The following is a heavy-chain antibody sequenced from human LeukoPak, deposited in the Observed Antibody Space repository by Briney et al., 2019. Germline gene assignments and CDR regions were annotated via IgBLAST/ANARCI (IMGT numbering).Heavy chain of an antibody. J-gene: IGHJ4*02. Sequence: ASVKVSCKASGYTFTSYGISWVRQAPGQGLEWMGWISAYNGNTNYAQKLQGRVTMTTDTSTSTVYMELSSLRSDDTAVYYCARVRQRNYFDYWGQGTLVTVSS. CDR2: ISAYNGNT. CDR3: ARVRQRNYFDY. V-gene: IGHV1-18*01. CDR1: GYTFTSYG.